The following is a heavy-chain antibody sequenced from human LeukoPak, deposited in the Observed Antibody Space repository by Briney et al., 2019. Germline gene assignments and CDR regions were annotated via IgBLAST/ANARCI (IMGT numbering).Heavy chain of an antibody. Sequence: SETLSLTCTVSGGSISSGGYYWSWIRQPPGKGLEWIGYTYHSGSTYYNPSLKSRVTISVDRSKNQFSLKLSSVTAADTAVYYCAREASAGGYYFDYWGQGALVTVSS. CDR3: AREASAGGYYFDY. J-gene: IGHJ4*02. D-gene: IGHD6-13*01. CDR1: GGSISSGGYY. CDR2: TYHSGST. V-gene: IGHV4-30-2*01.